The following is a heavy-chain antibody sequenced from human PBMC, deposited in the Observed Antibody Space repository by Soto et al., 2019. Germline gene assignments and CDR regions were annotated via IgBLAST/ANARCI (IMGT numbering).Heavy chain of an antibody. D-gene: IGHD1-26*01. V-gene: IGHV3-53*01. Sequence: GGSLRLSXTASGFTVSSNYMSWVRQAPGKGLEWVSVIYSGGSTYYADSVKGRFTISRDNSKNTVHLQMNSLRAEDTAVYYCAREWELPNYYGMDVWGQGTTVTVSS. CDR3: AREWELPNYYGMDV. CDR1: GFTVSSNY. CDR2: IYSGGST. J-gene: IGHJ6*02.